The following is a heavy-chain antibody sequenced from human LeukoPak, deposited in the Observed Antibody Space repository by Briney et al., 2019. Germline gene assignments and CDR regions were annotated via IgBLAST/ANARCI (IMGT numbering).Heavy chain of an antibody. CDR1: GFTFNHFW. CDR3: ARENGYCSGSDCYSYFDS. Sequence: GGSLRLSCAGSGFTFNHFWMSWVRQAPGKGLEWVAYIKKTGIETYYLDSVKGRFTITRDNNRNSLFLQMYSLRAEDTAVYFCARENGYCSGSDCYSYFDSWGQGTLVTVSS. D-gene: IGHD2-15*01. CDR2: IKKTGIET. J-gene: IGHJ4*02. V-gene: IGHV3-7*01.